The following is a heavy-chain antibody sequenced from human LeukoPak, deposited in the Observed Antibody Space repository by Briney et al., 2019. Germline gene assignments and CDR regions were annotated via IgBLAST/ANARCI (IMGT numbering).Heavy chain of an antibody. Sequence: ASVKVSCKASGYTFTGYYMHWVRQAPGQGLEWMGWINPNSGGTNYAQKFQGRVTMTRETSISTAYMELSRLRSDDTAVYYCAREGGTLGYCSSTSCSALDYWGQGTLVTVSS. CDR1: GYTFTGYY. J-gene: IGHJ4*02. CDR3: AREGGTLGYCSSTSCSALDY. D-gene: IGHD2-2*01. V-gene: IGHV1-2*02. CDR2: INPNSGGT.